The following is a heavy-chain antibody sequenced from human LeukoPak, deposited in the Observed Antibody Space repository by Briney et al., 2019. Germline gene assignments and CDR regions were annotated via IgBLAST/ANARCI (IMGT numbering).Heavy chain of an antibody. CDR2: INSDGSGT. CDR3: ARDSIPVSVYFDH. Sequence: GGSLRLSCAASGFTFSNHWMHWVRQAPGKGLVWVSRINSDGSGTSYADPVKGRFTISRDNAKNALYLQMNSLRAEDTALYYCARDSIPVSVYFDHWGQGTLVTVSS. D-gene: IGHD6-19*01. V-gene: IGHV3-74*01. J-gene: IGHJ4*02. CDR1: GFTFSNHW.